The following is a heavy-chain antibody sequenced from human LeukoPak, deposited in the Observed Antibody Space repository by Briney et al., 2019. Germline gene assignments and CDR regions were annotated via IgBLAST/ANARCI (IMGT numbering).Heavy chain of an antibody. CDR2: ITSSGTHI. Sequence: GGSLRLSCAASGFTFSSFNMNWVRQAPGKAMEWVSSITSSGTHIFYADSVRGRFTISRDNAKNSLYLQMNSLRAEDTAVYYCARDYYDSSGYYYVFDYWGQGTLVTVSS. CDR3: ARDYYDSSGYYYVFDY. J-gene: IGHJ4*02. D-gene: IGHD3-22*01. V-gene: IGHV3-21*01. CDR1: GFTFSSFN.